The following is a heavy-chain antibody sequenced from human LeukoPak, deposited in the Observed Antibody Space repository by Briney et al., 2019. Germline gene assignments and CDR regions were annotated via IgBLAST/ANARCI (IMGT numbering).Heavy chain of an antibody. D-gene: IGHD5/OR15-5a*01. V-gene: IGHV3-23*01. Sequence: GGSLRLSCEASGFTFTTYAMTWVRQAPGKGLEWVSSISSNGGGTYYADSVKGRFTISRDNSRDTLYLQMSSLRAEDTAIYYCAKSMSTFYRGYFDYWGQGTLVTVSS. CDR1: GFTFTTYA. J-gene: IGHJ4*02. CDR3: AKSMSTFYRGYFDY. CDR2: ISSNGGGT.